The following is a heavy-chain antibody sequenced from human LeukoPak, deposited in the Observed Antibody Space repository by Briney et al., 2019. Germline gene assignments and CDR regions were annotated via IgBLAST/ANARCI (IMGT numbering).Heavy chain of an antibody. V-gene: IGHV1-2*02. J-gene: IGHJ4*02. Sequence: ASVKVSCKASGYTFTGYYMHWVRQAPGQGLEWMGWINPKSGGTNYGQKFQGRVTMTRDTTICTAYMELTRLTSDDTAVYYCASYPRYSSSPPFDYWGQGTLVTVSS. CDR3: ASYPRYSSSPPFDY. D-gene: IGHD6-6*01. CDR1: GYTFTGYY. CDR2: INPKSGGT.